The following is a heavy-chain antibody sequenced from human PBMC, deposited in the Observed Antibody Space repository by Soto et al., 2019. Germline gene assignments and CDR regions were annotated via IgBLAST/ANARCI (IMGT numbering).Heavy chain of an antibody. D-gene: IGHD2-15*01. V-gene: IGHV3-33*01. CDR1: GFTFSSYG. CDR2: IWYDGSNK. J-gene: IGHJ4*02. CDR3: ACWTGSGTFDY. Sequence: GGSLRLSCAASGFTFSSYGMHWVRQAPGKGLKWVAVIWYDGSNKYYADSVKGRFTISRDNSKNTLYLQMNSLRAEDTAVYYCACWTGSGTFDYWGQGTLVTVSS.